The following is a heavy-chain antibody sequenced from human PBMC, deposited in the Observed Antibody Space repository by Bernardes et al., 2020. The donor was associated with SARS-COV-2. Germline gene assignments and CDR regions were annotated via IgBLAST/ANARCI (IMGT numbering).Heavy chain of an antibody. V-gene: IGHV3-11*01. D-gene: IGHD3-3*01. CDR3: ARDGGRTEGYYDFWSGIYPLNWFDP. CDR2: ISSSGSTI. J-gene: IGHJ5*02. Sequence: GGSLRLSCAASGFTFSDYYMSWIRQAPGKGLEWVSYISSSGSTIYYADSVKGRFTISRDNAKNSLYLQMNSLRAEDTAVYYCARDGGRTEGYYDFWSGIYPLNWFDPWGQGTLVTVSS. CDR1: GFTFSDYY.